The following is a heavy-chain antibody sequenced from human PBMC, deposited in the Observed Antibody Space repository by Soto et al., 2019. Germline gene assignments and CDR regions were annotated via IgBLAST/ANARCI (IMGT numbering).Heavy chain of an antibody. CDR3: AKVSGDQLLSTFDY. V-gene: IGHV3-23*01. Sequence: HGGSLRSCCAGSGFTFSRYVMSWVRQAPGKGLEWVSAISGSGGSTYFADSVKGRFTISRDNSKNTLYLQMNRLRAEDTAVYYCAKVSGDQLLSTFDYWGQGTLVTVSS. D-gene: IGHD2-2*01. CDR2: ISGSGGST. J-gene: IGHJ4*02. CDR1: GFTFSRYV.